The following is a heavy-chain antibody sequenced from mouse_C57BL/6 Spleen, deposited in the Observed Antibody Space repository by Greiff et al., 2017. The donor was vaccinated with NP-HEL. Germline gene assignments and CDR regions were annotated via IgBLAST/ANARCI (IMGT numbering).Heavy chain of an antibody. V-gene: IGHV5-17*01. D-gene: IGHD2-3*01. CDR3: ARRWLLRYWYFDV. CDR1: GFTFSDYG. J-gene: IGHJ1*03. CDR2: ISSGSSTI. Sequence: EVKLVESGGGLVKPGGSLKLSCAASGFTFSDYGMHWVRQAPEKGLEWVAYISSGSSTIYYADTVKGRFTISRDNPKNTLFLQMTSLRSEDTAMYYCARRWLLRYWYFDVWGTGTTVTVSS.